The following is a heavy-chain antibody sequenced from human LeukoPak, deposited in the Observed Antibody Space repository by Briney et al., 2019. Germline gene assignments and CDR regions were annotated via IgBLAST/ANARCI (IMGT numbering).Heavy chain of an antibody. D-gene: IGHD6-13*01. CDR3: ATCGDSSSCTLFYYYGMDV. CDR2: FDPEDGET. Sequence: ASVKVSCKVSGYTLTELSMHWVRQAPGKGLEWMGGFDPEDGETIYAQKFQGRVTMTEDTSTDTAYVELSSLRSEDTAVYYCATCGDSSSCTLFYYYGMDVWGQGTTVTVSS. J-gene: IGHJ6*02. V-gene: IGHV1-24*01. CDR1: GYTLTELS.